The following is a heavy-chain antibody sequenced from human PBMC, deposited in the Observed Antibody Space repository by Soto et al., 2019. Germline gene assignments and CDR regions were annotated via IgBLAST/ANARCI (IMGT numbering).Heavy chain of an antibody. CDR1: GDSITGSY. Sequence: PSETLSLTCTVSGDSITGSYCIWIRHPPFRTLEWIVYIYHSGTTTYNPSLKSRVSISVDTSKNQFSLRLTSVIAADTAVYYCARDMPYAAGSLAGCDYWGQGILVTVSS. CDR2: IYHSGTT. J-gene: IGHJ4*02. V-gene: IGHV4-59*01. D-gene: IGHD1-26*01. CDR3: ARDMPYAAGSLAGCDY.